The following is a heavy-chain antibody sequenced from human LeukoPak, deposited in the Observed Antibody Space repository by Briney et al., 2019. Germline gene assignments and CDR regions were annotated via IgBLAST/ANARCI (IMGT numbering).Heavy chain of an antibody. V-gene: IGHV3-30*03. CDR1: GFTFSSYG. Sequence: GRSLRLSCAASGFTFSSYGMHWVRQAPGKGLEWVEVISYDGSNKYYADPVKGRFTISRDNSKNTLYLQMNSLRAEDTAVYYCATPVDFWSGYSSFDYWGQGTLVTVSS. CDR2: ISYDGSNK. J-gene: IGHJ4*02. D-gene: IGHD3-3*01. CDR3: ATPVDFWSGYSSFDY.